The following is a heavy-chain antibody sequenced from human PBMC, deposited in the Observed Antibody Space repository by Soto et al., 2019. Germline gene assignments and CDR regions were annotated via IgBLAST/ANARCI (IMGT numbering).Heavy chain of an antibody. D-gene: IGHD2-2*01. CDR2: ISRNGVGT. CDR3: AKDLREVVDTNHYYYYGMDV. Sequence: EVQLLESGGGLVQPGGSQRLSCAASGFTFSSFAMSWVRQAPGKGLEWVSVISRNGVGTNDADSVKGRFTISRDNYKNTLYLQINSLRVEDTAVYYCAKDLREVVDTNHYYYYGMDVWGQGTTVTVSS. J-gene: IGHJ6*02. CDR1: GFTFSSFA. V-gene: IGHV3-23*01.